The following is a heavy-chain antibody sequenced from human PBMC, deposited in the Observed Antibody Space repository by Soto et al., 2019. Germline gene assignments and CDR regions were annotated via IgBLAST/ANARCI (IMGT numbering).Heavy chain of an antibody. CDR2: MNPNSGNT. J-gene: IGHJ4*02. Sequence: ASVKVSCKASGYTFTSYDINWVRQATGQGLEWMGWMNPNSGNTGYAQKFQGRVTMTRNTSISTAYMELSSLRSEDTAVYYCATLGITGTTTLFDYWGQGTLVTVSS. CDR3: ATLGITGTTTLFDY. D-gene: IGHD1-20*01. CDR1: GYTFTSYD. V-gene: IGHV1-8*01.